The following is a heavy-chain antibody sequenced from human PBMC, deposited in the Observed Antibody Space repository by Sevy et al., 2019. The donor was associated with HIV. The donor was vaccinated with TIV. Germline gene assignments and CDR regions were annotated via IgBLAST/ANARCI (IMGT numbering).Heavy chain of an antibody. CDR3: ASRTPLTSMIAFDY. CDR1: GSISTSHW. D-gene: IGHD2-21*01. V-gene: IGHV5-51*01. Sequence: GESLKISCKASGSISTSHWFDWVRQMPGKGLEWMGIVYVGDSGTMYSPSFQGQVTMSVDKSTNTASLQWSRLKASDTAMYYCASRTPLTSMIAFDYWGQGTLVTVSS. CDR2: VYVGDSGT. J-gene: IGHJ4*02.